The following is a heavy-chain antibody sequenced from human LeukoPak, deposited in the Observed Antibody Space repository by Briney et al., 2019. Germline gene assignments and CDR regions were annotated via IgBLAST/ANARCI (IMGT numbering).Heavy chain of an antibody. J-gene: IGHJ4*02. D-gene: IGHD3-10*01. CDR3: AGVFSGRRPFEL. CDR2: IYYRGTT. Sequence: SETLSLTCTVSGGSINDYYWNWLRQPPGKGLEWIGFIYYRGTTNNNPSLKRRVTTSIDTSKKQFSLNLSSVTAADTAIYYCAGVFSGRRPFELWGQGILVTVSS. V-gene: IGHV4-59*03. CDR1: GGSINDYY.